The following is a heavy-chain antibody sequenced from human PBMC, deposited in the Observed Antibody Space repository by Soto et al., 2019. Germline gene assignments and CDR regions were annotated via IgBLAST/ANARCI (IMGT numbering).Heavy chain of an antibody. CDR2: IIPIFGTA. CDR3: ARARGSSSSRGRFDP. CDR1: GGTFSSYS. Sequence: SVEVSCKASGGTFSSYSISWVRQAPGQGLEWMGGIIPIFGTANYAQKFQGRVTITADESTSTAYMELSSLRSEDTAVYYCARARGSSSSRGRFDPWGQGTLVTVSS. D-gene: IGHD6-6*01. J-gene: IGHJ5*02. V-gene: IGHV1-69*13.